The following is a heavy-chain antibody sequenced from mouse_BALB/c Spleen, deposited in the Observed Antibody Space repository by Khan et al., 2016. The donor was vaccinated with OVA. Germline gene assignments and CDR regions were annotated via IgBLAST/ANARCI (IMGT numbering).Heavy chain of an antibody. CDR1: GYIFTSYW. J-gene: IGHJ3*01. CDR3: TRWGYWFAY. Sequence: VQLKESGTVLARPGASVRMSCKASGYIFTSYWIHWIKQRPGQGLEWLGAIYPGNSDTNYNQKFKGKAKLTAVTSTSTAYMELSSLTNADSAVYYCTRWGYWFAYWGQGTLVTVSA. CDR2: IYPGNSDT. V-gene: IGHV1-5*01. D-gene: IGHD3-1*01.